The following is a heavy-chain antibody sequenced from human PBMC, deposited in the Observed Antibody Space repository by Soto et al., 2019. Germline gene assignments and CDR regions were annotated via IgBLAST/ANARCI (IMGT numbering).Heavy chain of an antibody. CDR3: AREVETDILTGLASWFDP. Sequence: GGSLRLSCAASGFTFSSYGMHWVRQAPGKGLEWVAVIWYDGSNKYYADSVKGRFTISRDNSKNTLYLQMNSLRAEDTAVYYCAREVETDILTGLASWFDPWGQGTLVTVSS. V-gene: IGHV3-33*01. J-gene: IGHJ5*02. D-gene: IGHD3-9*01. CDR1: GFTFSSYG. CDR2: IWYDGSNK.